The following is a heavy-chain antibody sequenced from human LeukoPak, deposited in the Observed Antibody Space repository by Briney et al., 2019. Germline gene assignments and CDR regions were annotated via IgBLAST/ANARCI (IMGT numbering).Heavy chain of an antibody. CDR1: GFTFRNYA. J-gene: IGHJ4*02. V-gene: IGHV3-23*01. CDR3: AKATINNWYYFDS. CDR2: ISGSGGST. Sequence: PGGSLRLSCAASGFTFRNYAVTWVRQAPGKGLEWVSGISGSGGSTYYADSVKGRFTISRDNSKNTLYLQMNSLRAEDTAVYYCAKATINNWYYFDSWGQGTLVTVSS. D-gene: IGHD1-1*01.